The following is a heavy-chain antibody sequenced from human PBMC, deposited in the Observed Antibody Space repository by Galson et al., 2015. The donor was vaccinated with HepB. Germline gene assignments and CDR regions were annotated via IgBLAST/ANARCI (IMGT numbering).Heavy chain of an antibody. J-gene: IGHJ6*02. CDR1: GFTFSSYG. D-gene: IGHD3-10*01. Sequence: SLRLSCAASGFTFSSYGMHWVRQAPGKGLEWVAVISYDGSNKYYADSVKGRFTISRDNSKNTLYLQMNSLRAEDTAVYYCAKTMVRGVIGYYYYGMDVWGQGTTVTVSS. V-gene: IGHV3-30*18. CDR2: ISYDGSNK. CDR3: AKTMVRGVIGYYYYGMDV.